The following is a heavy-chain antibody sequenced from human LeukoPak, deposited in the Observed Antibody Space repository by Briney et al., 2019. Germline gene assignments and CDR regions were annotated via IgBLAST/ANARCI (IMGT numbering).Heavy chain of an antibody. Sequence: SETLSLTCAVYGGSFSGYYWSWTRQPPGKGLEWIGEINHSGSTNYNPSLKSRVTISVDTSKNQFSLKLSSVTAADTAAYYCARGTKWPYYYDSSGLDYWGQGTLVTVSS. CDR2: INHSGST. CDR3: ARGTKWPYYYDSSGLDY. V-gene: IGHV4-34*01. J-gene: IGHJ4*02. CDR1: GGSFSGYY. D-gene: IGHD3-22*01.